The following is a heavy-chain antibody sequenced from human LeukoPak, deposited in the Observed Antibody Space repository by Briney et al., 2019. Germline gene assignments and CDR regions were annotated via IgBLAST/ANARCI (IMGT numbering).Heavy chain of an antibody. Sequence: GGSLRLSCAASGFTVSSNEMSWVRQAPGKGLEWVSSISGGSTYYADSRKGRFTISRDNSKNTLHLQMSSLRAEDTAVYYCARDSNYYYMDVWGKGTTVTVSS. CDR2: ISGGST. J-gene: IGHJ6*03. CDR1: GFTVSSNE. CDR3: ARDSNYYYMDV. V-gene: IGHV3-38-3*01.